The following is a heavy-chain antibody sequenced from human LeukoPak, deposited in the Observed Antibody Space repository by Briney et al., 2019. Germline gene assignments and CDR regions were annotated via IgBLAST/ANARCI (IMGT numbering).Heavy chain of an antibody. J-gene: IGHJ4*02. V-gene: IGHV3-23*01. CDR1: GFTYSSYA. D-gene: IGHD3-22*01. Sequence: PGGPLTLSCAASGFTYSSYAMSWVRQAPGEGLEWVSGISGSGASAFYADSVEGRFTISRANAKTPLYLQMNSLRAEDTAVYYCAKDRTMIVVRYYFDYWGQGTLVTVSS. CDR2: ISGSGASA. CDR3: AKDRTMIVVRYYFDY.